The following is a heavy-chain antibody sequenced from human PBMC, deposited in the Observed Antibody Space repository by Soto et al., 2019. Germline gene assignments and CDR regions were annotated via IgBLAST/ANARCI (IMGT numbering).Heavy chain of an antibody. V-gene: IGHV3-21*01. CDR1: GFTFSSYS. Sequence: EVQLVESGGGLVKPGGSLRLSCAASGFTFSSYSMNWVRQAPGKGLEWVSSISSSSSYIYYADSVKGRFTISRDNAKNSLYLQMNSLIAEDTAVYYCARDIPSVIAVAGTSDYWGQGTMVTVSS. CDR2: ISSSSSYI. J-gene: IGHJ4*02. CDR3: ARDIPSVIAVAGTSDY. D-gene: IGHD6-19*01.